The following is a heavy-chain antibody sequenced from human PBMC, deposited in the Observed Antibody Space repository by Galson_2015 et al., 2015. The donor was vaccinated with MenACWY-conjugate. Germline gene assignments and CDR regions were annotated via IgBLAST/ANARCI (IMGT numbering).Heavy chain of an antibody. Sequence: SLRLSCEASGFTFSSYWMHWVRQVPGKGLVWVSRINSDGSSTTYADSVKGRFTISRDNAKNTLYLQMNSLRDDDTAVYYCTAEVAISAFDIWGQGTMVTVSS. V-gene: IGHV3-74*01. CDR1: GFTFSSYW. CDR3: TAEVAISAFDI. J-gene: IGHJ3*02. D-gene: IGHD5-12*01. CDR2: INSDGSST.